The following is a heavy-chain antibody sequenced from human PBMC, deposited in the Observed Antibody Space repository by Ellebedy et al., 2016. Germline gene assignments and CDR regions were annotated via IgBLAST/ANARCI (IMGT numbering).Heavy chain of an antibody. CDR3: AKVSGPHYYYYYMDV. CDR1: GFTFSSYA. CDR2: IRGSGDST. Sequence: GESLKISXAASGFTFSSYAMSWVRQAPGKGLEWVSAIRGSGDSTYYADSVRGRFSISRDNSKNTLYLQMNSLRAEDTAVYYCAKVSGPHYYYYYMDVWGKGTTVTVSS. V-gene: IGHV3-23*01. J-gene: IGHJ6*03.